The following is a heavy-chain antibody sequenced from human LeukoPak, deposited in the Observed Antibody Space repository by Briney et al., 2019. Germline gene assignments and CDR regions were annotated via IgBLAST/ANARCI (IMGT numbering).Heavy chain of an antibody. J-gene: IGHJ4*02. Sequence: GGSLRLSCAASGFTFTSYWMSWVRQAPGKGLEWVANGKQDGSETYYVDSVKGRFTISRDNAKNSLYLQMNSLRAEDTAVYYCARGGVVTAMSFDYWGQGILVIVSS. V-gene: IGHV3-7*01. CDR1: GFTFTSYW. CDR2: GKQDGSET. D-gene: IGHD2-21*02. CDR3: ARGGVVTAMSFDY.